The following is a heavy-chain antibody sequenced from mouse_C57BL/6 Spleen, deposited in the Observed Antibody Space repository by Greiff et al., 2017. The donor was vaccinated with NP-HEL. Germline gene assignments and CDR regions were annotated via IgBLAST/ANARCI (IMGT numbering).Heavy chain of an antibody. CDR2: IDPSDSYT. CDR3: ARGVYYYGSGYVDY. CDR1: GYTFTSYW. Sequence: QVQLQQPGAELVMPGASVKLSCKASGYTFTSYWMHWVKQRPGQGLEWIGEIDPSDSYTNYNQKFKGKSTLTVDKSSSTAYMQLSSLTSEDSVVYDCARGVYYYGSGYVDYWGQGTTLTVSS. D-gene: IGHD1-1*01. V-gene: IGHV1-69*01. J-gene: IGHJ2*01.